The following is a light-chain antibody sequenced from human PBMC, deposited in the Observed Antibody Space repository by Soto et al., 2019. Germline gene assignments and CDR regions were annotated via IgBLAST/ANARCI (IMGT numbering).Light chain of an antibody. CDR1: SSDVGGYNY. CDR3: SSYAGSNNLL. CDR2: AVS. J-gene: IGLJ2*01. V-gene: IGLV2-8*01. Sequence: QSVLTQPPSASGSPGQSVTISCTGTSSDVGGYNYVSWYQQHPGKAPKLMIYAVSERPSGVPDRFSGSKSGNTASLTVSGLQAEDEADYYCSSYAGSNNLLFGGGTKVTVL.